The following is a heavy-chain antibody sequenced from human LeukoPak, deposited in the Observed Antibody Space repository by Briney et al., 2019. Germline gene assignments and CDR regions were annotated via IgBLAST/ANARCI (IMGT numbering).Heavy chain of an antibody. J-gene: IGHJ4*02. CDR2: ISYDGSNK. D-gene: IGHD4-23*01. CDR3: ARDAHGGNSYAYY. CDR1: GFTFSSYG. V-gene: IGHV3-30*03. Sequence: GGSLRLSCAASGFTFSSYGMHWVRQAPGKGLEWVAVISYDGSNKYYADSVKGRFTISRDNSKNTLYLQMNSLRAEDTAVYYCARDAHGGNSYAYYWGQGTLATVSS.